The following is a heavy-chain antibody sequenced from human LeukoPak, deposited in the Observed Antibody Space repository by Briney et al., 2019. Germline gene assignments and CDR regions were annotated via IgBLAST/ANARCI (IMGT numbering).Heavy chain of an antibody. Sequence: PGGSLRLSCAASGFTFSTYWMYWVRQAPGKGLLWVSRINTEGKTTHYADSVKGRFVISRDNAKNALYLQMNSLRTEDTAVYYCARDPGSNSHDWYFDLWGRGTLVTVSS. CDR3: ARDPGSNSHDWYFDL. V-gene: IGHV3-74*01. CDR2: INTEGKTT. J-gene: IGHJ2*01. D-gene: IGHD1-26*01. CDR1: GFTFSTYW.